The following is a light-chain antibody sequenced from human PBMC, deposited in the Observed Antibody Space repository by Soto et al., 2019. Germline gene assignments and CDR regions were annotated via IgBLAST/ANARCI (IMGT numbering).Light chain of an antibody. Sequence: EIVMTQSPATLSVSPGDRVTLSCRASQSVSSNLAWYQQKPGQTPRLFIYGATSRATGVPARFSGSRSGTEFTLTISSLQSEDVAVYYCQHYNKWPPWTFGQGTKVEIK. CDR2: GAT. V-gene: IGKV3-15*01. CDR1: QSVSSN. CDR3: QHYNKWPPWT. J-gene: IGKJ1*01.